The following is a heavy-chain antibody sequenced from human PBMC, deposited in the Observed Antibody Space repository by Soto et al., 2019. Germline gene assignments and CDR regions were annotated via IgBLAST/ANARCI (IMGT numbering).Heavy chain of an antibody. D-gene: IGHD3-10*01. J-gene: IGHJ3*02. Sequence: SETLSLTCAVSGGSISSGGYSWSWIRQPPGKGLEWIGYIYHSGSTYYNPSLKSRVTISADRSKNQFSLELSSVTAADTEVYWCARVIRGEDAFAIWGQGTMVTISS. CDR3: ARVIRGEDAFAI. V-gene: IGHV4-30-2*01. CDR2: IYHSGST. CDR1: GGSISSGGYS.